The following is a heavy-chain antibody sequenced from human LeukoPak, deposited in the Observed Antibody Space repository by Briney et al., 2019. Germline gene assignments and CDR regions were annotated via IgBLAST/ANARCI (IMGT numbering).Heavy chain of an antibody. J-gene: IGHJ4*02. D-gene: IGHD3-10*01. CDR1: GYTFTSYG. V-gene: IGHV1-18*01. CDR2: ISAYNGNT. Sequence: RASVKVTCKASGYTFTSYGISWVRQAPGQGLEWMGWISAYNGNTNYAQKLQGRVTMTRDTSISTVYMELSSLTSDDTAIYYCARAMSGDLFDFWGQGTLVTVSS. CDR3: ARAMSGDLFDF.